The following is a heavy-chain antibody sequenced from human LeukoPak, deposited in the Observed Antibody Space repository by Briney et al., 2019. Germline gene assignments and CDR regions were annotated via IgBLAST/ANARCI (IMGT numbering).Heavy chain of an antibody. CDR2: ISGSGGST. J-gene: IGHJ4*02. CDR1: GVTFSSYA. D-gene: IGHD2-15*01. CDR3: AKARQGDIVVVVAAIPFDY. Sequence: PGECLRLSSAESGVTFSSYATGWVRQAPGKGLEWVSAISGSGGSTYYADSVKGRFTISRDNSKNTLYLQMNSLRAEDTAVYYCAKARQGDIVVVVAAIPFDYWGQGTLVTVSS. V-gene: IGHV3-23*01.